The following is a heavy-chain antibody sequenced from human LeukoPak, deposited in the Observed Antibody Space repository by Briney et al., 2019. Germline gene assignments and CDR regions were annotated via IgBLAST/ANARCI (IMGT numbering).Heavy chain of an antibody. CDR1: GFTFSAYA. J-gene: IGHJ6*02. CDR3: ARVKYYYGMDV. CDR2: IGSGSAGTT. Sequence: GGSLRLSCAASGFTFSAYAMRWVRQAPGKGLEWVSAIGSGSAGTTIYAESVKDRFTISRDNAKNSLYLQMNSLGAEDTAVYYCARVKYYYGMDVWGQGTTVTVSS. V-gene: IGHV3-23*01.